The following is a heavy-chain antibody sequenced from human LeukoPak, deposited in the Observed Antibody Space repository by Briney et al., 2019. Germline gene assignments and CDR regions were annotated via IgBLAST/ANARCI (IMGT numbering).Heavy chain of an antibody. CDR1: GFTFSSYA. V-gene: IGHV3-23*01. Sequence: PGGSLRLSCAASGFTFSSYAMSWVRQAPGKGLEWVSAISGSGGSTYYADSVKGRFTISRDNSKNTLYLQMDSLRAEDTAVYYCAKVIVVVVAAFDYWGQGTLVTVSS. CDR2: ISGSGGST. D-gene: IGHD2-15*01. J-gene: IGHJ4*02. CDR3: AKVIVVVVAAFDY.